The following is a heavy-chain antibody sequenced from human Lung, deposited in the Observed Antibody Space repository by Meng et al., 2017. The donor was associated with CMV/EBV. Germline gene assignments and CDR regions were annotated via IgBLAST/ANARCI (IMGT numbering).Heavy chain of an antibody. V-gene: IGHV1-18*01. D-gene: IGHD3-9*01. Sequence: ASVKVSCKASGYTFSTYGITWVRQAPGQGPEWMGWISPHTGDTNYPLKFQGRVTMTTDTSTSTAYMELRNLRSDDTAVYFCAREKWLLRYDIALFDAWGQGTLVXVSS. J-gene: IGHJ5*02. CDR1: GYTFSTYG. CDR3: AREKWLLRYDIALFDA. CDR2: ISPHTGDT.